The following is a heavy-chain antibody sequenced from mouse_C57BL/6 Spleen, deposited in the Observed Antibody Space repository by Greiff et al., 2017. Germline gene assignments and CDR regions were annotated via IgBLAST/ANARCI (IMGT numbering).Heavy chain of an antibody. J-gene: IGHJ2*01. CDR3: ARMDSYDGYLFDY. D-gene: IGHD2-3*01. CDR1: GYSITSGYY. Sequence: DVKLVESGPGLVKPSQSLSLTCSVTGYSITSGYYWNWIRQFPGNKLEWMGYISYDGSNNYNPSLKNRISITRDTSKNQFFLKLNSVTTEDTATYYCARMDSYDGYLFDYWGQGTTLTVSS. CDR2: ISYDGSN. V-gene: IGHV3-6*01.